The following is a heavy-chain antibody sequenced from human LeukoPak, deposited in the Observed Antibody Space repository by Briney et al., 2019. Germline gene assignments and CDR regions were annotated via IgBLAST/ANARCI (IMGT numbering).Heavy chain of an antibody. CDR1: GFTYSSYS. Sequence: GGSLRLSCAASGFTYSSYSMNWVRQAPGKGLEWVSYISSGSSTIYYADSVKGRFTISRDDAKNSLYLQMNSLRAEDTAVYYCARGRYASSWYCDYWGQGTLVTVSS. D-gene: IGHD6-13*01. CDR3: ARGRYASSWYCDY. V-gene: IGHV3-48*04. CDR2: ISSGSSTI. J-gene: IGHJ4*02.